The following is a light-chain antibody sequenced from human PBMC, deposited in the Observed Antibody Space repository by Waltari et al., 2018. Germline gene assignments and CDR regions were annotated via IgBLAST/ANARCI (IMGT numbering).Light chain of an antibody. J-gene: IGLJ1*01. Sequence: SYVVTQPPSVSVAPGATATITCVGDNIGTHSVPWYQQKAGQAPVLVIFYDRDRPSGIPDRFSGSNSGNTATLTISRVEAGDEARYYCHVWHPHVDPGVFGTGTEVTVL. V-gene: IGLV3-21*04. CDR3: HVWHPHVDPGV. CDR2: YDR. CDR1: NIGTHS.